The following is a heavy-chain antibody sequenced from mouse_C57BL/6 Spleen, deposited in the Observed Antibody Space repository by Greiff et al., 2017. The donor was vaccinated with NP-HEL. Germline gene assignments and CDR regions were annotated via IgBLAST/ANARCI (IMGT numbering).Heavy chain of an antibody. CDR3: ARISLCDGNYLDY. J-gene: IGHJ2*01. Sequence: VQLQQSGPELVKPGASVKLSCKASGYSFTGYYMNWVKQSPEQSLEWIGEINPSTGGTTYNQKFKAKATLTVDKSSSTAYMQLTSLTSEDSAVYDCARISLCDGNYLDYWGQGTTLTVSS. CDR1: GYSFTGYY. D-gene: IGHD6-1*01. V-gene: IGHV1-42*01. CDR2: INPSTGGT.